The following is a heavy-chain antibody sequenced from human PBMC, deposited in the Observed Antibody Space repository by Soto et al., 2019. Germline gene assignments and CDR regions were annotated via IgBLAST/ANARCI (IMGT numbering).Heavy chain of an antibody. CDR1: GFTFSSYS. D-gene: IGHD1-7*01. CDR3: ARDHDWNYVHYYYYMDV. J-gene: IGHJ6*03. V-gene: IGHV3-21*01. CDR2: ISSSSSYI. Sequence: GGSLRLSCAASGFTFSSYSMNWVRQAPGKGLEWVSSISSSSSYIYYADSVKGRFTISRDNAKNSLYLQMNSLRAEDTAVYYCARDHDWNYVHYYYYMDVWGKGTTVTVSS.